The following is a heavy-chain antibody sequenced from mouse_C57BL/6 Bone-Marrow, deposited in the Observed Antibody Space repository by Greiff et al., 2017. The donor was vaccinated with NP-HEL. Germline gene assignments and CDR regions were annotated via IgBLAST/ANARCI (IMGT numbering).Heavy chain of an antibody. J-gene: IGHJ4*01. Sequence: QVQLQQPGAELVKPGASVKLSCKASGYTFTSYWMHWVKQRPGQGLEWIGMIHPNSGSTNYNEKFKSKATLTVDKSSGTAYMELRSLTSEDSAVYYCARAPYYDYDGAMDYWGQGTSVTVSS. CDR3: ARAPYYDYDGAMDY. CDR1: GYTFTSYW. CDR2: IHPNSGST. V-gene: IGHV1-64*01. D-gene: IGHD2-4*01.